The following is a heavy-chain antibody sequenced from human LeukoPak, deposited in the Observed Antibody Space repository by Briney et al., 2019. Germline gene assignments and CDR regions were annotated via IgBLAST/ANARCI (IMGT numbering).Heavy chain of an antibody. V-gene: IGHV4-59*01. D-gene: IGHD5-24*01. CDR2: IYYSGST. J-gene: IGHJ4*02. Sequence: SETLSLTCTDSGGSISSYYWSWIRQPPGKGLEWIGYIYYSGSTNYNPSLKSRVTISVDTSKNQFSPKLSSVTAADTAVYYCASLAGGDGSNLGAYFDYWGQGTLVTVSS. CDR1: GGSISSYY. CDR3: ASLAGGDGSNLGAYFDY.